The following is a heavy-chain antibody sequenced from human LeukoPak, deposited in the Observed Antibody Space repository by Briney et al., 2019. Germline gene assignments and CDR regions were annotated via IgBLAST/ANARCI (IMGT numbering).Heavy chain of an antibody. CDR2: IYYTGTT. CDR1: GGSVSNGNYY. Sequence: SETLSLTCTVSGGSVSNGNYYWTWIRQPPGKALEWIGYIYYTGTTNYNPSLKSRVIISVDTSKNQFSLNLSSVTAADTAVYYCARGVAVAGTLPSDYWGQGSLVTVSS. V-gene: IGHV4-61*01. D-gene: IGHD6-19*01. CDR3: ARGVAVAGTLPSDY. J-gene: IGHJ4*02.